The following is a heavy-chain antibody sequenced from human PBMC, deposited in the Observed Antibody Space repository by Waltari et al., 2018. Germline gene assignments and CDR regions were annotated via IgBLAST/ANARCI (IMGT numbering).Heavy chain of an antibody. CDR1: GNPLSGYF. V-gene: IGHV1-2*02. D-gene: IGHD5-12*01. CDR3: ATDRGGYPGMDV. CDR2: INFNTGGT. Sequence: QVLLAQSGAEVKMPGASVRVPCSGNPLSGYFLHLGRQAPGQGLEWMGWINFNTGGTLYAQKFQGRVTMTRDTSIATAYMELSGLRYDDTAVYYCATDRGGYPGMDVWGQGTTVTVSS. J-gene: IGHJ6*02.